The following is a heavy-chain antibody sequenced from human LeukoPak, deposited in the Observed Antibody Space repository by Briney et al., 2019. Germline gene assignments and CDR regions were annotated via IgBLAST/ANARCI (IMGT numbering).Heavy chain of an antibody. CDR2: MNPNSGNT. J-gene: IGHJ3*02. CDR3: ARRQATYRDSSDYPI. CDR1: GYTFTSHD. D-gene: IGHD3-22*01. Sequence: EASVKVSSKASGYTFTSHDINWVRQATGQGLEWMGWMNPNSGNTGYAPKFQGRVTMTRDTSISTAYMELSSLRSEDTAVYYCARRQATYRDSSDYPIWGQGTTVTVSS. V-gene: IGHV1-8*01.